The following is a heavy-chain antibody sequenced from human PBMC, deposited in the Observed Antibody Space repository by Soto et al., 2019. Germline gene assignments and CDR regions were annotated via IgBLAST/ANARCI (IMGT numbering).Heavy chain of an antibody. CDR3: TKYTYTSRYSYFGMDV. D-gene: IGHD2-2*01. Sequence: RSQRLSCTASGFTFGDYAISWSRQAPGKGLEWVGVIRSKAYGETKDYAASVKGRFTILRDDSKSIAYLQMNSLQSEDTGVYYCTKYTYTSRYSYFGMDVWGHGT. V-gene: IGHV3-49*03. CDR2: IRSKAYGETK. CDR1: GFTFGDYA. J-gene: IGHJ6*02.